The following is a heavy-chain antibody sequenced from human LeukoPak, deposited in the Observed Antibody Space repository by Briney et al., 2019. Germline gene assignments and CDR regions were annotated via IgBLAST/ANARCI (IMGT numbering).Heavy chain of an antibody. J-gene: IGHJ4*02. CDR3: TRDPFGSKGLFHS. CDR1: GFIVSNNY. CDR2: IYSDGTT. D-gene: IGHD2/OR15-2a*01. V-gene: IGHV3-53*01. Sequence: PGGSLRLSCAASGFIVSNNYMNWVRQAPGKGLEWVSIIYSDGTTYYADSVKGRLTISRDNSKNTLYLQMNSLRAEDTAVYYCTRDPFGSKGLFHSWGQGTLVSVSS.